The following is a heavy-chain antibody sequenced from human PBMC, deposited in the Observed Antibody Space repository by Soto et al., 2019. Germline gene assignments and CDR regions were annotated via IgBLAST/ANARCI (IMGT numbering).Heavy chain of an antibody. Sequence: GGSLRLSCAASGFTFSSYGMHWVRQAPGKGLEWVAVISYDGSNKYYADSVKGRFTISRDNSKNTLYLQMNSLRAEDTAVYYCARRGLQTGTGYYYYGMDVWGQGTTVTVSS. J-gene: IGHJ6*02. CDR1: GFTFSSYG. V-gene: IGHV3-30*03. CDR2: ISYDGSNK. CDR3: ARRGLQTGTGYYYYGMDV. D-gene: IGHD1-1*01.